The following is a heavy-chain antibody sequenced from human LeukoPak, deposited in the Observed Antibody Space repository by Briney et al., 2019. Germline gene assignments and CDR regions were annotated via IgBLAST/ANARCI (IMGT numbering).Heavy chain of an antibody. D-gene: IGHD3-10*01. V-gene: IGHV4-39*01. Sequence: KPSETLSLTCTVSGGSISSSSYYWGWIRQPPGKGLEWIGSIYYSGSTYYNPSLKSRVTISVDTSKNQFSLKLSSVTAADTAVYYCARGDDHHGSKTTHYHYFYMDVWDKGTTVTVSS. CDR3: ARGDDHHGSKTTHYHYFYMDV. CDR1: GGSISSSSYY. J-gene: IGHJ6*03. CDR2: IYYSGST.